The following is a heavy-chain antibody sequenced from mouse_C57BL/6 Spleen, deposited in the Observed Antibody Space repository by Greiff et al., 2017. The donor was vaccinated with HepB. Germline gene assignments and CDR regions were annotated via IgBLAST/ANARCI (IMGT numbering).Heavy chain of an antibody. J-gene: IGHJ4*01. D-gene: IGHD2-4*01. CDR3: ARLEAIYYDYDEGAMDY. CDR2: IDPNSGGT. CDR1: GYTFTSYW. V-gene: IGHV1-72*01. Sequence: QVQLQQPGTELVKPGASVKLSCKASGYTFTSYWMHWVKQRPGQGLEWIGRIDPNSGGTKYNEKFKSKATLTVDKPSSTAYMQLSSLTSEDSAVYYCARLEAIYYDYDEGAMDYWGQGTSVTVSS.